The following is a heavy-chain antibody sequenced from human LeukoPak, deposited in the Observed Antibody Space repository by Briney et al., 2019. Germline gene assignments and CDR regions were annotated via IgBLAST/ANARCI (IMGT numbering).Heavy chain of an antibody. CDR2: INPNSGGT. J-gene: IGHJ4*02. Sequence: GASVKVSCKASGYTFTGYYMHWVRQAPGQGLEWMGWINPNSGGTNYAQKLQGRVTMTRDTSISTAYMELSRLRSDDTAVYYCASGEFYCSGGSCYSGSVWDYWGQGTLVTVSS. CDR1: GYTFTGYY. V-gene: IGHV1-2*02. D-gene: IGHD2-15*01. CDR3: ASGEFYCSGGSCYSGSVWDY.